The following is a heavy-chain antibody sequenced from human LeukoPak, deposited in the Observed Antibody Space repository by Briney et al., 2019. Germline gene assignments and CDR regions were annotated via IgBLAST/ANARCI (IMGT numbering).Heavy chain of an antibody. D-gene: IGHD2-15*01. CDR1: GFTVSSNY. CDR2: IYGDGST. CDR3: ARGGALLVAATFDY. V-gene: IGHV3-66*01. Sequence: GGSLRLSCAASGFTVSSNYMSWVRQAPGKGLEWVSVIYGDGSTYYADSVKGRFTISRDNSKNMLVLQMNTLRAEDTAVYYCARGGALLVAATFDYWGQGTLVTVSS. J-gene: IGHJ4*02.